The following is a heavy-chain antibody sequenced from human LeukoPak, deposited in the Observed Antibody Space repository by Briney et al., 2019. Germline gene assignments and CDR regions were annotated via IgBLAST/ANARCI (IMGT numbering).Heavy chain of an antibody. J-gene: IGHJ5*01. D-gene: IGHD3-22*01. CDR1: GFTFDDYA. Sequence: GGSLRLSCAASGFTFDDYAMHWVRQAPGKGLEWVSLISGDGGSAYFADSVKGRFTISRDNSKNSLYLQMNSLRTEDTALYYCAKDSATLSSDYSYNWFDFWGQGTLVTGSS. V-gene: IGHV3-43*02. CDR3: AKDSATLSSDYSYNWFDF. CDR2: ISGDGGSA.